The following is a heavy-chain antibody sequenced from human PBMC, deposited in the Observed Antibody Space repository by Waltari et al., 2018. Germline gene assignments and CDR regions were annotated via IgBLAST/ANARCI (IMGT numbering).Heavy chain of an antibody. CDR1: GFTFSSYG. V-gene: IGHV3-30*02. D-gene: IGHD5-12*01. CDR2: IRYDGRNK. Sequence: QVQLVESGGGVVQPGGSLRLSCAASGFTFSSYGMHWVRQAPGKGLEWVAFIRYDGRNKNYADSVKCRFSISRDNYKNTLYLQMNSLRAEDTAVYYCAKLNPPDSGYDSGEGNWFDPWGQGTLVTVSS. J-gene: IGHJ5*02. CDR3: AKLNPPDSGYDSGEGNWFDP.